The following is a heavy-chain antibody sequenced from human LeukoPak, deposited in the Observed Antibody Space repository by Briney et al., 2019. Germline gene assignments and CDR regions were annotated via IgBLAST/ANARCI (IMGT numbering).Heavy chain of an antibody. V-gene: IGHV3-23*01. D-gene: IGHD2-15*01. J-gene: IGHJ6*02. CDR1: GFTVSSNY. Sequence: GGSLRLSCAASGFTVSSNYMSWVRQAPGKGLEWVSVISGSGGSTYYADSVKGRFTISRDNSKNTLYLQMNSLRAEDTAVYYCAKDPDRENIVVVVAATYGMDVWGQGTTVTVSS. CDR3: AKDPDRENIVVVVAATYGMDV. CDR2: ISGSGGST.